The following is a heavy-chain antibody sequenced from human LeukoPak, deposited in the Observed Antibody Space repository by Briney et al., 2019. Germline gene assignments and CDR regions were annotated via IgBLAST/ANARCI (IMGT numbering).Heavy chain of an antibody. V-gene: IGHV1-58*02. CDR3: AATMGSGSYKGDTFDY. J-gene: IGHJ4*02. CDR2: IVVGSGNT. D-gene: IGHD3-10*01. Sequence: ASVNVSCKASGFTFTSSAMQWVRQARGQRLEGIGWIVVGSGNTNYAQKFQERVTITRDMSTSTAYMELSSLRSEDTAVYYCAATMGSGSYKGDTFDYWGQGTLVTVSS. CDR1: GFTFTSSA.